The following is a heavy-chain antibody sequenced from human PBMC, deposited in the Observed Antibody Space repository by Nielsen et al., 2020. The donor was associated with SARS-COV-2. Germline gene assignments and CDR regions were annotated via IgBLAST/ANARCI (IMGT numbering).Heavy chain of an antibody. J-gene: IGHJ4*02. CDR3: AGSQSVPAHFDY. V-gene: IGHV4-59*01. D-gene: IGHD2-2*01. CDR2: IYYSGST. CDR1: GGSISSYY. Sequence: SETLSLTCTASGGSISSYYWSWIRQPPGKGLEWIGYIYYSGSTNYNPSLKSRVTISVDTSKNQFSLKLSSVTSADTAVYYCAGSQSVPAHFDYWGQGTLVTVSS.